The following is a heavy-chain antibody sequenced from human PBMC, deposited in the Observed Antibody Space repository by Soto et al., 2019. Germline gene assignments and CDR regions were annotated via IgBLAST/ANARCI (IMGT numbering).Heavy chain of an antibody. CDR3: ARRNYDILTGYPWFDP. J-gene: IGHJ5*02. D-gene: IGHD3-9*01. Sequence: SETLSLTCAVSGGSISSGGYSWSWIRQPPGKGLEWIGYIYHSGSTYYNPSLKSRVTISVDRSKNQFSLKLSSVTAADTAVYYCARRNYDILTGYPWFDPWGQGTLVTGSS. V-gene: IGHV4-30-2*01. CDR2: IYHSGST. CDR1: GGSISSGGYS.